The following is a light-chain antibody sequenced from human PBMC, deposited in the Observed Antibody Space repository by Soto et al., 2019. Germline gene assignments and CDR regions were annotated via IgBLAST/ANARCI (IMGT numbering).Light chain of an antibody. V-gene: IGKV3-11*01. CDR1: QSVGDY. Sequence: DIVLAQSPATLSFSPVKRATLSCRASQSVGDYLAWYQQKPGQAPRLLIYDASNRATGIPARFSASGSGTDFTLTISDVEPEDFAVYYCHQRKSWPRTFGQGTKVDIK. CDR3: HQRKSWPRT. CDR2: DAS. J-gene: IGKJ1*01.